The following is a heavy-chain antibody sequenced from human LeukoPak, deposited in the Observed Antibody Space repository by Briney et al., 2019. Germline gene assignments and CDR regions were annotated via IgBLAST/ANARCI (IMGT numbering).Heavy chain of an antibody. V-gene: IGHV3-7*03. J-gene: IGHJ6*02. CDR2: VNKDGSEK. CDR1: GFILSNHW. Sequence: GSSLRLSCAASGFILSNHWMTWVRQAPGKGPEWVANVNKDGSEKYYVDSVKGRFTISRDTAKNSLYLQTNNLRAEDTALYYCARNNDMDVWGRGTTVTVSS. D-gene: IGHD1/OR15-1a*01. CDR3: ARNNDMDV.